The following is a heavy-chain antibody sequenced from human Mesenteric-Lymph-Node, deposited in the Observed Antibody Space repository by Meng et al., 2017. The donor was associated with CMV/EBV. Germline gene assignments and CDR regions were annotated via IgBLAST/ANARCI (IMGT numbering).Heavy chain of an antibody. D-gene: IGHD3-3*01. J-gene: IGHJ4*02. V-gene: IGHV1-2*02. Sequence: GSAQVFCKASGYTFTGYYMNWVRQAPGQGLEWMGWINPRSDGTNYAQKFQGRVTITKDTSIATVYMELSRLTSDDTAVYYCARDGDYDFYNGPDGVNDYWGQGTQVTVSS. CDR2: INPRSDGT. CDR1: GYTFTGYY. CDR3: ARDGDYDFYNGPDGVNDY.